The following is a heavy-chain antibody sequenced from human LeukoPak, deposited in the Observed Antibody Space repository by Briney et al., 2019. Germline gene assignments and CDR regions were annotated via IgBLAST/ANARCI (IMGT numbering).Heavy chain of an antibody. D-gene: IGHD2-2*01. Sequence: GGSLRLSCAASGFTFSNAWMNWVRQAPGKGLEWVSSISSSSSYIYYADSVKGRFTISRDNAKNSLYLQMNSLRAEDTAVYYCAREWRYCSSTSCPRSSWYVVDYWGQGTLSPSPQ. CDR1: GFTFSNAW. V-gene: IGHV3-21*01. CDR2: ISSSSSYI. CDR3: AREWRYCSSTSCPRSSWYVVDY. J-gene: IGHJ4*02.